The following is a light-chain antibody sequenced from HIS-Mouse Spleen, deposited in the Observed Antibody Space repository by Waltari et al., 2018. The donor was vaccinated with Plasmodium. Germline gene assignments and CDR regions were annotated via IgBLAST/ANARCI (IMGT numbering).Light chain of an antibody. J-gene: IGLJ3*02. CDR3: QSADSSGTPNWV. CDR1: ALPKQY. CDR2: KDC. Sequence: SYELTQPPSVSVSPGQTARIPCSGDALPKQYAYWYQQKPGQAPVLVIYKDCERPSGIPERFSGSSSGTTVTLTISGVQAEDEADYYCQSADSSGTPNWVFGGGTKLTVL. V-gene: IGLV3-25*03.